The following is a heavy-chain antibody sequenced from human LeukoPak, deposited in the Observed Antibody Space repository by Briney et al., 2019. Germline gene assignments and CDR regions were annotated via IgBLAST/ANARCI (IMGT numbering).Heavy chain of an antibody. CDR2: MNPNSGNT. CDR3: ATLFSIVGATSIDY. Sequence: GASVKVSCKASGYTFTSYDINWVRQATGQGLEWMGWMNPNSGNTGYAQKFQGRVTMTEDTSTDTAYMELSSLRSEDTAVYYCATLFSIVGATSIDYWGQGTLVTVSS. D-gene: IGHD1-26*01. V-gene: IGHV1-8*01. J-gene: IGHJ4*02. CDR1: GYTFTSYD.